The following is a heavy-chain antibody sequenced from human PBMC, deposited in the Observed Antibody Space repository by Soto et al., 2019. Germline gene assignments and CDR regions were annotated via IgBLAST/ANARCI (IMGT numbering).Heavy chain of an antibody. D-gene: IGHD6-19*01. J-gene: IGHJ6*02. CDR2: MNPNSGNT. CDR1: GYTFTSYD. V-gene: IGHV1-8*01. CDR3: ARGVKDSSGWYGRYYYYCMDV. Sequence: ASVKVSCKASGYTFTSYDINWVRQATGQGLEWMGWMNPNSGNTGYAQKFQGRVTMTRNTTISTAYMELSSLRSEDTAVYYCARGVKDSSGWYGRYYYYCMDVWGQGTTVTVSS.